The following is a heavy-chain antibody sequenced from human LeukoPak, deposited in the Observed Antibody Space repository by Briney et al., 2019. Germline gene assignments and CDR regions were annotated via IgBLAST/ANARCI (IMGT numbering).Heavy chain of an antibody. CDR1: GFTFSNAW. V-gene: IGHV3-15*01. CDR2: IRSKTDGGTA. J-gene: IGHJ4*02. D-gene: IGHD1-14*01. Sequence: GGSLRLSCAASGFTFSNAWMSWVRQHPGKGLEWVGRIRSKTDGGTADYAAPVKGRFTISREDSKNTLYLQMNSLKTEDTAVYYCTGPNQFDYWRQGTLVTVSS. CDR3: TGPNQFDY.